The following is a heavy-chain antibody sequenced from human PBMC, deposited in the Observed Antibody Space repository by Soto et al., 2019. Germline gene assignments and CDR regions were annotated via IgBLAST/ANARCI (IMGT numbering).Heavy chain of an antibody. CDR2: IDPRDSYT. CDR3: ARLYCSSSTCDSWFDP. J-gene: IGHJ5*02. V-gene: IGHV5-10-1*01. Sequence: PRESLKISCTGFGYTFTTFWISWVRQMPGRGQEWMGRIDPRDSYTNYSPSFQGHVTISVDKPISTAYLQWGSLKASDTAMYYCARLYCSSSTCDSWFDPWGQGTLVTVSS. CDR1: GYTFTTFW. D-gene: IGHD2-2*01.